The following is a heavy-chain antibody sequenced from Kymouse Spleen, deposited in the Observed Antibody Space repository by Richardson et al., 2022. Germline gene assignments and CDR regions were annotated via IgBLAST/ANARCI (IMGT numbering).Heavy chain of an antibody. CDR3: AKDEDYSNYYYYYGMDV. CDR2: ISGSGGST. CDR1: GFTFSSYA. V-gene: IGHV3-23*04. J-gene: IGHJ6*02. Sequence: EVQLVESGGGLVQPGGSLRLSCAASGFTFSSYAMSWVRQAPGKGLEWVSAISGSGGSTYYADSVKGRFTISRDNSKNTLYLQMNSLRAEDTAVYYCAKDEDYSNYYYYYGMDVWGQGTTVTVSS. D-gene: IGHD4-11,IGHD4-11*01.